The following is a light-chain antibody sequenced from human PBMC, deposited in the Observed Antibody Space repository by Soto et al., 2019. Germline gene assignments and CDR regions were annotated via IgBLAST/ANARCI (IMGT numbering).Light chain of an antibody. J-gene: IGKJ3*01. CDR1: QSVSSY. Sequence: EIVLTQSPSTLSSSPGERATLSCRASQSVSSYLAWYQQKPGQAPRLLIYDASNRAPGIPARFSGSGSGTDVSLPIISLEPANFAVYYCQQRSNWPRFTFGPGTKVDIK. CDR3: QQRSNWPRFT. V-gene: IGKV3-11*01. CDR2: DAS.